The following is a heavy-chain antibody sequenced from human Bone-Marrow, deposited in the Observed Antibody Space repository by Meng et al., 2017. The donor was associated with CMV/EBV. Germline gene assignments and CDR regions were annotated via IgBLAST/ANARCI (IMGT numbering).Heavy chain of an antibody. CDR2: IYYSGST. Sequence: SETLSLTCTVSGGSISSSRYYWGWIRQPPGKGLEWIGSIYYSGSTYYNPARKSRVTISVDTSKNQFSLKLSSVTAADTAVYYCAGGSTSRVAQLLLDWFDPWGQGTLVTVSS. D-gene: IGHD2-2*01. J-gene: IGHJ5*02. CDR1: GGSISSSRYY. CDR3: AGGSTSRVAQLLLDWFDP. V-gene: IGHV4-39*07.